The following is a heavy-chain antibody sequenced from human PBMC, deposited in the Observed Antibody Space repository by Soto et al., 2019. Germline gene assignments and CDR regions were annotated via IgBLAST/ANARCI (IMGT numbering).Heavy chain of an antibody. Sequence: PGESLKISCKGSGYSFTSYWIGWVRQMPGKGLEWMGWMHPSSGGTNFAQEFEGRVTLTRDTSLSTAYMELSGLKSDDTAVYYCAREATTGYLDYWGQGTLVTVS. CDR3: AREATTGYLDY. J-gene: IGHJ4*02. V-gene: IGHV1-2*02. CDR1: GYSFTSYW. D-gene: IGHD4-4*01. CDR2: MHPSSGGT.